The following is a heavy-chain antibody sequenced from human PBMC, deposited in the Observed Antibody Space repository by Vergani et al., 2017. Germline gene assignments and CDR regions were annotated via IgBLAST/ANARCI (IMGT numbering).Heavy chain of an antibody. D-gene: IGHD6-13*01. CDR2: ISSSGSTI. V-gene: IGHV3-48*03. Sequence: EVQLVESGGGLVQPGGSLRLSCAASGFTFSSYEMNWVRQAPGKGLEWVSYISSSGSTIYYADSVKGRFTISRDNAKNSLYLQMNSLRAEDTALYYCAKAKSSWWFFDYWGQGTLVTVSS. J-gene: IGHJ4*02. CDR1: GFTFSSYE. CDR3: AKAKSSWWFFDY.